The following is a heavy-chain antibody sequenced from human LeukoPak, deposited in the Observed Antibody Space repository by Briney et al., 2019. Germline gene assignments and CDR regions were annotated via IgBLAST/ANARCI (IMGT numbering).Heavy chain of an antibody. J-gene: IGHJ6*03. D-gene: IGHD6-13*01. V-gene: IGHV3-48*01. CDR2: ISSSSSTI. CDR3: AREGSSWYFYYMDV. Sequence: PGGSLRLSCAASGFTFSSYSMNWVRQAPGKGLEWVSYISSSSSTIYYADSVKGRFTISRDNAKNSLYLQMNSLRAEDTAVYYCAREGSSWYFYYMDVWGKGTTVTVSS. CDR1: GFTFSSYS.